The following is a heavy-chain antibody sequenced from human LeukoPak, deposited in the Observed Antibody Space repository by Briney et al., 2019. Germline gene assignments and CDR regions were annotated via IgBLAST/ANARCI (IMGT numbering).Heavy chain of an antibody. D-gene: IGHD3-10*01. V-gene: IGHV4-59*01. CDR3: ARVVRYYYGSGSYYSYFDY. Sequence: SETLSLTCTVSGGSISSYYWSWIRQPPGKGLEWIGYIYYSGSTNYNSSLKSRVTISVDTSKSQFSLKLSSVTAADTAVYYCARVVRYYYGSGSYYSYFDYWDQGTLVTVSS. CDR2: IYYSGST. CDR1: GGSISSYY. J-gene: IGHJ4*02.